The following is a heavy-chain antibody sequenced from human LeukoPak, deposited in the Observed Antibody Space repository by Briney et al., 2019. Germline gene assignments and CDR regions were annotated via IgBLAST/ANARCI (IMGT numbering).Heavy chain of an antibody. J-gene: IGHJ4*02. CDR2: ISAYNANT. CDR3: ARGYYYDSSGSPPGY. D-gene: IGHD3-22*01. CDR1: GYTFTSYG. Sequence: ASVKVSCKASGYTFTSYGVSWVRQAPGQGLEWMGWISAYNANTNYAQKLQGRVTMTTDTSTSTAYMELRSLRSDDTAVYYCARGYYYDSSGSPPGYWGQGTLVTVSS. V-gene: IGHV1-18*01.